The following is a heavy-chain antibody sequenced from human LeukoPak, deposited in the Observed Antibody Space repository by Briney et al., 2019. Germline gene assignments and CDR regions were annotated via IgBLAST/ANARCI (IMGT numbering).Heavy chain of an antibody. Sequence: GSLRLSCAASGFPFSSYAMSWVRQAPGKGLEWVSAISGSGGSTYYADSVKGRFTISRDNSKYTLYLQMNSLRAEDTAVYYCAKHSGTENHYGSGRSYFDYWGQGTLVTVSS. J-gene: IGHJ4*02. D-gene: IGHD3-10*01. CDR3: AKHSGTENHYGSGRSYFDY. CDR2: ISGSGGST. CDR1: GFPFSSYA. V-gene: IGHV3-23*01.